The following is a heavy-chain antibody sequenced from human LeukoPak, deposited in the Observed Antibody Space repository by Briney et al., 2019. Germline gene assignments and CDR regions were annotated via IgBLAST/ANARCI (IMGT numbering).Heavy chain of an antibody. D-gene: IGHD6-6*01. Sequence: GGSLRLSCAASGFTFTNYWMSWVPQGPGKGVEWVANINQYGSVKYYVDSVKGRFTISRDNDKNSQYLQMNSLRVEDTAIYYCARIGYSSSSLDYWGQGTLVTVSS. V-gene: IGHV3-7*01. CDR3: ARIGYSSSSLDY. CDR1: GFTFTNYW. CDR2: INQYGSVK. J-gene: IGHJ4*02.